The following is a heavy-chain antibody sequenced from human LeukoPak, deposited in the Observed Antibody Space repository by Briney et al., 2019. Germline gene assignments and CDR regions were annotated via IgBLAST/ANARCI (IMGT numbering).Heavy chain of an antibody. Sequence: PGRSLRLSCAASGFTFSSYAMHWVRPAPGKGLEWVAVISYDGSNKYYADSVKGRFTISGDNSKNTLYLQMNSLRAEDTAVYYCARVKDERSGWEPAYFDYWGQGTLVTVSS. V-gene: IGHV3-30-3*01. CDR3: ARVKDERSGWEPAYFDY. CDR1: GFTFSSYA. CDR2: ISYDGSNK. D-gene: IGHD6-19*01. J-gene: IGHJ4*02.